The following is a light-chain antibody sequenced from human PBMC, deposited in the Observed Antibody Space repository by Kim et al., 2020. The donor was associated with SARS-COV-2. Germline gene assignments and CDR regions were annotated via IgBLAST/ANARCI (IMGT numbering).Light chain of an antibody. Sequence: ALGQTVRITCHGDSLSTYYAPWYPQKPVQAPIVVIYGKNNRPSGIPDRFSGSSSGNTASLTITGTQAGDEADYYCNSRDSNDNVVFGGGTQLTVL. J-gene: IGLJ2*01. CDR3: NSRDSNDNVV. CDR1: SLSTYY. V-gene: IGLV3-19*01. CDR2: GKN.